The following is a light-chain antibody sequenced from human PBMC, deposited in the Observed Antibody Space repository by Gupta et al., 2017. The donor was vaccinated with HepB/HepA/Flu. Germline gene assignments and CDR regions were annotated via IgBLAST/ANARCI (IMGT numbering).Light chain of an antibody. CDR1: QSVLYSSDNNNY. Sequence: DIVMTHSPASLAVSLGERATINCKSSQSVLYSSDNNNYLSWYQQKPGQPPKLLIYWASAREYGVPDRFSGSGSGTDFTLTISSLQAEDVAVYYCQQEHTIPWTFGQGTKVEIK. CDR2: WAS. CDR3: QQEHTIPWT. V-gene: IGKV4-1*01. J-gene: IGKJ1*01.